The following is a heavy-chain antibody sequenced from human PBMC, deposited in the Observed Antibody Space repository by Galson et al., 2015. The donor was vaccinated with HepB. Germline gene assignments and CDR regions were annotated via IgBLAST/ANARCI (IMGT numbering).Heavy chain of an antibody. D-gene: IGHD6-13*01. J-gene: IGHJ3*02. V-gene: IGHV3-74*01. CDR3: ARAAVGIGDAFDI. CDR2: ISNDGSTT. CDR1: GFTFSTYW. Sequence: SLRLSCAASGFTFSTYWTLWVRQAPGKGLVWVSRISNDGSTTNYADSVKGRFTIPRDNAKNTLYLQMNSLRPEDTAVYYCARAAVGIGDAFDIWGQGTMVTVSS.